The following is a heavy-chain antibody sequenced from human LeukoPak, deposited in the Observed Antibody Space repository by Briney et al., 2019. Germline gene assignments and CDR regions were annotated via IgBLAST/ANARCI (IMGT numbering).Heavy chain of an antibody. CDR1: GGSFSGRY. V-gene: IGHV4-4*07. CDR2: VYITGPT. CDR3: ARAHTPLRSDYYYYLDV. Sequence: SETLSLTCTVSGGSFSGRYWTWIRQPAGRGLEFIGRVYITGPTNYNASLLGRVTMSVDTSKSQFSLNLTSVTAADTAVYYCARAHTPLRSDYYYYLDVWGKGTTVTVS. J-gene: IGHJ6*03. D-gene: IGHD5-18*01.